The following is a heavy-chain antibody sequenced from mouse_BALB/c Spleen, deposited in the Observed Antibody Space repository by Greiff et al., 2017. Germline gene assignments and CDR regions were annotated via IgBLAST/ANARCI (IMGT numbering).Heavy chain of an antibody. Sequence: QVQLKQPGAELVKPGASVKLSCKASGYTFTSYWMHWVKQRPGQGLEWIGEINPSNGRTNYNEKFKSKATLTVDKSSSTAYMQLSSLTSEDSAVYYCARWLPWYFDVWGAGTTVTVSS. CDR2: INPSNGRT. CDR1: GYTFTSYW. V-gene: IGHV1S81*02. D-gene: IGHD2-2*01. CDR3: ARWLPWYFDV. J-gene: IGHJ1*01.